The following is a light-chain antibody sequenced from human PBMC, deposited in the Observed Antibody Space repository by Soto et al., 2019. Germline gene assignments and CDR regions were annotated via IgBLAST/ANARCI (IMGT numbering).Light chain of an antibody. CDR3: QQRNNWPIT. Sequence: EIVLTHSPGTLSLSPCERATLSFSASQSVDSTYLAWYQQKPDQSPRLLIYATSNRATGIPVRFSGSGSGTDFTLTISSLEPEDFALYYCQQRNNWPITFGQGTRLEI. CDR1: QSVDSTY. CDR2: ATS. V-gene: IGKV3D-20*02. J-gene: IGKJ5*01.